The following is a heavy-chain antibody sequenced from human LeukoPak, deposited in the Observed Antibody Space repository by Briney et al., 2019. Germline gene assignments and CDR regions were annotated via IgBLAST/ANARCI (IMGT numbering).Heavy chain of an antibody. CDR1: GYTFTGYY. V-gene: IGHV1-2*02. J-gene: IGHJ4*02. Sequence: GASVKVSCKASGYTFTGYYMQWVRQAPGQGLEWMGWINPNSGGTNYAQKFQGRVTMTRDTSISTAYMELSRLRSDDTAVYHCAREEIVAPQYIDYWGQGSLVTVSS. CDR3: AREEIVAPQYIDY. CDR2: INPNSGGT. D-gene: IGHD5-12*01.